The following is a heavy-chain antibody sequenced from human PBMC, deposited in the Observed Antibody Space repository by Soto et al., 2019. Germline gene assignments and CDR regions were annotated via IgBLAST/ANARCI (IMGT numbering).Heavy chain of an antibody. CDR2: ISSNGGST. Sequence: GGSLRLSCSVSGFTLITYAMHWVRQAPGKGLEYVASISSNGGSTYYADSVKGRFTISRDNSKNTLSLQMSSLRTDDTAMYYCVKDRYVDSWGRGTLVTVSS. J-gene: IGHJ4*02. CDR1: GFTLITYA. V-gene: IGHV3-64D*06. CDR3: VKDRYVDS.